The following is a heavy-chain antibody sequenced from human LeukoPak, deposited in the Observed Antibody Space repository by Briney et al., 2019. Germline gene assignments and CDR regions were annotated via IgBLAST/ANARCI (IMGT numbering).Heavy chain of an antibody. CDR1: GFTFSSYG. Sequence: GGSLRLSCAASGFTFSSYGMHWVRQAPGKGLEWVAVISYDGSNKYYADSVKGRFTISRDNSKNTLYLQMNSLRAEDTAVYYCAKGSLGGVTATQYFQHWDQGTLVTVSS. V-gene: IGHV3-30*18. J-gene: IGHJ1*01. D-gene: IGHD2-21*02. CDR3: AKGSLGGVTATQYFQH. CDR2: ISYDGSNK.